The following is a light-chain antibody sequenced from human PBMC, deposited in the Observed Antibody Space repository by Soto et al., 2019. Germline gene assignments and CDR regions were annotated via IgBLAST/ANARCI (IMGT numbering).Light chain of an antibody. CDR3: QHYDTSLSI. CDR1: QSIDTIS. J-gene: IGKJ4*01. CDR2: GAS. V-gene: IGKV3-20*01. Sequence: DIVLTQSPGTLSLSPGERATLSCRASQSIDTISLAWYQQKPGQAPRLLIYGASTRSTGIPDRFGGSGSGTDFTLTISRLEPEDFAVYYCQHYDTSLSIFGGGTTVDI.